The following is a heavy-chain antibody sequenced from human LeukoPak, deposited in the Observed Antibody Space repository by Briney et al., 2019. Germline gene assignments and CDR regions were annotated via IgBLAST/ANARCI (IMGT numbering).Heavy chain of an antibody. V-gene: IGHV4-59*01. D-gene: IGHD1-26*01. CDR1: GGSISSYY. CDR2: IYYSGST. CDR3: ARDSPYSGSYYYYGMDV. J-gene: IGHJ6*02. Sequence: SETLSLTCAVSGGSISSYYWSWIRQPPGKGLEWIGYIYYSGSTNCNPSLKSRVTISVDTSKNQFSLKLSSVTAADTAVYYCARDSPYSGSYYYYGMDVWGQGTTVTVSS.